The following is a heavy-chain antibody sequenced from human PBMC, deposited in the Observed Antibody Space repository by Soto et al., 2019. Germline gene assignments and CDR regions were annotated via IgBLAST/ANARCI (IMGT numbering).Heavy chain of an antibody. D-gene: IGHD3-22*01. CDR1: GGSISSSSHY. CDR3: ARSAKYYDSSGYSWPVDY. Sequence: SETLSLTCTVSGGSISSSSHYWGWIRQPPGKGLEWIGSIDYSGSTYYNPSLKSRVTMSVDTSKNQFSLKLSSVTAADTAVYYCARSAKYYDSSGYSWPVDYWGQGTLVTVSS. V-gene: IGHV4-39*01. J-gene: IGHJ4*02. CDR2: IDYSGST.